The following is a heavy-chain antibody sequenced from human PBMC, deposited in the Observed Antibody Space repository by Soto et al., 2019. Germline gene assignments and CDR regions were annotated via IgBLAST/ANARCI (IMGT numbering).Heavy chain of an antibody. CDR1: GYTLTELS. J-gene: IGHJ6*02. Sequence: ASVKDSCKVSGYTLTELSMHWVRQAPGKGLEWMGGFDPEDGETIYAQKFQGRVTMTEDTSTDTAYMELSSLRSEDTAVYYCATVKEYYYGTDVWGPGTTVTVS. V-gene: IGHV1-24*01. CDR2: FDPEDGET. CDR3: ATVKEYYYGTDV.